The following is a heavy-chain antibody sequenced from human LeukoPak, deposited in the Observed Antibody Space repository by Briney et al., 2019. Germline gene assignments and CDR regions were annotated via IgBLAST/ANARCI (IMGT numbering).Heavy chain of an antibody. CDR3: ARPSGSYFD. V-gene: IGHV1-69*13. CDR1: GYTFTSYY. CDR2: IIPIFGTA. J-gene: IGHJ4*02. Sequence: ASVKVSCKASGYTFTSYYMHWVRQAPGQGLEWMGGIIPIFGTANYAQKFQGRVTITADESTSTAYMELSSLRSEDTAVYYCARPSGSYFDWGQGTLVTVSS. D-gene: IGHD1-26*01.